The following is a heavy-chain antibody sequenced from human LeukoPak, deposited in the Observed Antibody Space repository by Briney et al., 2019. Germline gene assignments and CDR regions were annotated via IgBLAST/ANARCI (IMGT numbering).Heavy chain of an antibody. CDR1: GYTFTGYY. J-gene: IGHJ3*02. CDR3: ARDYGGNYAFDI. D-gene: IGHD4-23*01. V-gene: IGHV1-2*02. CDR2: INPNSGGT. Sequence: ASVKVSCKASGYTFTGYYMHWVRQAPGQGLEWMGWINPNSGGTNYAQKFQGRVTMTRDTSISTAYMELSRLRSDDTAVYYCARDYGGNYAFDIRGQGAMVTVSS.